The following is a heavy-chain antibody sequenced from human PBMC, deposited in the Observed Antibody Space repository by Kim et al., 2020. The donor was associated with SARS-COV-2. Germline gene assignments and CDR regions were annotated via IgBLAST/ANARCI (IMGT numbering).Heavy chain of an antibody. V-gene: IGHV3-23*01. J-gene: IGHJ4*02. D-gene: IGHD1-26*01. CDR2: ISGSGGST. CDR1: GFTFSSYA. Sequence: GGSLRLSCAASGFTFSSYAMSWVRQASGKGLEWVSAISGSGGSTYYADSVKGRFTISRDNSKNTLYLQMNSLRAEDTAVYYCANTKWELLGYWGQGTLVTVSS. CDR3: ANTKWELLGY.